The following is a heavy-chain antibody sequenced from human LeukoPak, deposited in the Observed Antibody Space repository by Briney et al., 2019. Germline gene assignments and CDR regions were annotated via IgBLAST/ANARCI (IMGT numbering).Heavy chain of an antibody. D-gene: IGHD6-6*01. Sequence: SETLSLTCAVYGGSFSSYYWSWIRQPPGKGLEWIGYIYYSGSTNYNPSLKSRVTISVDTSKNQFSLKLSSVTAADTAVYYCARDSEEYSSSYYYYYMDVWGKGTTVTVSS. J-gene: IGHJ6*03. CDR2: IYYSGST. V-gene: IGHV4-59*01. CDR1: GGSFSSYY. CDR3: ARDSEEYSSSYYYYYMDV.